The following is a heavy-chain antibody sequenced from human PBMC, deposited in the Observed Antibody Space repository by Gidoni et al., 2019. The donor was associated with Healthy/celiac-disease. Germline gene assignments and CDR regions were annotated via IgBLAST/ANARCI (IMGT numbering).Heavy chain of an antibody. V-gene: IGHV1-69*06. CDR3: ARGPSPSTNCSGGSCYSHFDY. CDR1: GGTFSSYA. CDR2: IIPIFGTA. J-gene: IGHJ4*02. Sequence: QVQLVQSGAEVTKPGSSVKVSCKAAGGTFSSYAISWVRQAPGQGLEWMGGIIPIFGTANYAQKFQGRVTITADKSTSTAYMELSSLRSEDTAVYYCARGPSPSTNCSGGSCYSHFDYWGQGTLVTVSS. D-gene: IGHD2-15*01.